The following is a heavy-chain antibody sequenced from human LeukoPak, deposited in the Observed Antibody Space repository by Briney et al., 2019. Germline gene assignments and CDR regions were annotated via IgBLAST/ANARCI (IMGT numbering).Heavy chain of an antibody. CDR2: VSPPGGGT. J-gene: IGHJ3*02. D-gene: IGHD1-1*01. Sequence: GGSLRLSCAASGFTFSNHGMNWVRQAPGKGLEWLSGVSPPGGGTYYADSVKGRFTISRDTAKNSLYLQMNSLRAEDTALYYCARDMEPDAFDIWGQGTMVTVSS. V-gene: IGHV3-21*01. CDR3: ARDMEPDAFDI. CDR1: GFTFSNHG.